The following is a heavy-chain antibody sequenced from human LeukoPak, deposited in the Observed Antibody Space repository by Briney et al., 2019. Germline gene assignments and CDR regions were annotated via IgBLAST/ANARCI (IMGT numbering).Heavy chain of an antibody. CDR1: GFALSNYW. CDR3: ARYGNGAWLAHYSFDI. CDR2: INQDGSEK. J-gene: IGHJ3*02. D-gene: IGHD6-19*01. V-gene: IGHV3-7*01. Sequence: GGSLRLSCAASGFALSNYWMSWVRQAPGKGLEWVANINQDGSEKYYVDSVEGRFAISRDNAKNSLYLQMNSLRAEDTAVYYCARYGNGAWLAHYSFDIWGQGTMVTVSS.